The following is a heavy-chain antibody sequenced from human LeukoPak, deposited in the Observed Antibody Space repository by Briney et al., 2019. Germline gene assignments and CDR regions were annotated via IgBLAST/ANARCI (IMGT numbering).Heavy chain of an antibody. CDR3: ARRIRRWLQFASEIDY. Sequence: GGSLRLSCAASGFTFSSYTMNWVRQAPGKGLEWVSYISGSSSTIYYADSVKGRFTISRDNAKNSLYLQMNSLRAEDTAVYYCARRIRRWLQFASEIDYWGQGTLVTVSS. J-gene: IGHJ4*02. CDR1: GFTFSSYT. V-gene: IGHV3-48*01. CDR2: ISGSSSTI. D-gene: IGHD5-24*01.